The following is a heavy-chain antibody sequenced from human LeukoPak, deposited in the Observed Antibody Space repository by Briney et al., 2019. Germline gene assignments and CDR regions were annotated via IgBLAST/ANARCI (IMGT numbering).Heavy chain of an antibody. J-gene: IGHJ6*02. Sequence: GGSLRLSCAASGLTFSSYAMSWVRQAPGKGLEWVPAISGSGGSAYYADSVQGRFTISRDNSKDTLYLQMNSLRAEDTAVYYCAKGSYSTICYVIRDCYYYYGMDVWGQGTTVTVSS. CDR3: AKGSYSTICYVIRDCYYYYGMDV. D-gene: IGHD2-2*01. CDR1: GLTFSSYA. V-gene: IGHV3-23*01. CDR2: ISGSGGSA.